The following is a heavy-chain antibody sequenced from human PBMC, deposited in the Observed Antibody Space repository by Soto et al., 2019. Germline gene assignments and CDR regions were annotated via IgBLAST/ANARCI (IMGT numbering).Heavy chain of an antibody. Sequence: PGESLKISCKGSGYSFTSCWIGRVRQMPGKGLEWMGIIYPGDSDTRYSPSFQGQVTISADKSISTAYLQWSSLKASDTAMYYCARARVVPAAMLYYYYGMDVWGQGTTVTVSS. J-gene: IGHJ6*02. D-gene: IGHD2-2*01. CDR2: IYPGDSDT. V-gene: IGHV5-51*01. CDR3: ARARVVPAAMLYYYYGMDV. CDR1: GYSFTSCW.